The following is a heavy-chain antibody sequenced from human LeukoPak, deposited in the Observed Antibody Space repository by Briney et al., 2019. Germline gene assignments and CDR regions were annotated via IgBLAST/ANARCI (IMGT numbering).Heavy chain of an antibody. CDR3: ARAPYYYDTSGFLI. V-gene: IGHV3-74*01. CDR2: INSDGSST. CDR1: GFTFSSYW. J-gene: IGHJ3*02. Sequence: GGSLRLSCAPSGFTFSSYWMHWVRHAPGKGLVWVSRINSDGSSTTYADSVKGRFTISRDNAKNTLYLQMNSLRAEDTAVYYCARAPYYYDTSGFLIWGQGTMVTVSS. D-gene: IGHD3-22*01.